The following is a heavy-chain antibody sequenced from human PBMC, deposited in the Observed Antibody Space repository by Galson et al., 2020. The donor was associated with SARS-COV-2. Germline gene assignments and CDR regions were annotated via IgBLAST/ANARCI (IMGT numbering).Heavy chain of an antibody. CDR2: INAGNGNT. J-gene: IGHJ4*02. CDR3: ASPRSLYSSIWIFDY. Sequence: ASVKVSCKASGYTFTSYAMNWVRQAPGQRLEWMGWINAGNGNTKYSQKFQGRVTITRDTSASTAYMELSSLRSEDTAVYYCASPRSLYSSIWIFDYWGQGTLVTVSS. D-gene: IGHD6-13*01. V-gene: IGHV1-3*01. CDR1: GYTFTSYA.